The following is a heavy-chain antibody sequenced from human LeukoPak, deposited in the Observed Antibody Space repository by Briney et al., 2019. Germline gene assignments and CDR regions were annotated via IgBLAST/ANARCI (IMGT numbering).Heavy chain of an antibody. CDR1: GYSFTSYW. V-gene: IGHV5-51*01. J-gene: IGHJ3*02. Sequence: GESLKISCKGSGYSFTSYWIGWVRQMPGKGLEWMGIIYPGDSDTRYSPSFQGQVTISADKSISTAYLQWSSLKASDTAMYYCASNAGYYDSSGDNAFDIWGQGTMVTVSS. D-gene: IGHD3-22*01. CDR3: ASNAGYYDSSGDNAFDI. CDR2: IYPGDSDT.